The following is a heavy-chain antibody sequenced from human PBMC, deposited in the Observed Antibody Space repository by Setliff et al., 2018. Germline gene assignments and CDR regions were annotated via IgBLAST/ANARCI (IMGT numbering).Heavy chain of an antibody. V-gene: IGHV4-39*01. J-gene: IGHJ3*02. D-gene: IGHD2-15*01. CDR1: GDSISSSSYY. CDR3: ARLPGYCNGGNCYGYYTFDI. CDR2: INYSGIT. Sequence: KASETLSLTCSVSGDSISSSSYYWGWIRQPPGKGLEWIGSINYSGITYYSPSLKGRVIVSVDTSKNQFSLKLSSVTAADTAVYYCARLPGYCNGGNCYGYYTFDIWGQGTMVTVSS.